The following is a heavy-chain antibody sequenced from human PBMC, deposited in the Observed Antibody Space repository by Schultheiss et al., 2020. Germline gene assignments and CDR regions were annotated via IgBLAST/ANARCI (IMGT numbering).Heavy chain of an antibody. J-gene: IGHJ4*02. CDR3: AKAGEYSGHDTYSEY. Sequence: GGSLRLSCAASGFTFSSYAMSWVRQAPGKGLEWVSSISGRADSTYYADSVKGRFTISRDSSKNTLSLHINNLRAEDTAVYYCAKAGEYSGHDTYSEYWGQGSLVTVAS. V-gene: IGHV3-23*01. D-gene: IGHD3-16*01. CDR1: GFTFSSYA. CDR2: ISGRADST.